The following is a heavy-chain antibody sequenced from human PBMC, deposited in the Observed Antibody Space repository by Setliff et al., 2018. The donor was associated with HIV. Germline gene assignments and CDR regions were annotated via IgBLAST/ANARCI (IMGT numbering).Heavy chain of an antibody. V-gene: IGHV4-39*07. D-gene: IGHD3-22*01. CDR1: GGSISTTSYY. CDR2: IYYSGST. Sequence: SETLSLTCTVSGGSISTTSYYWGWIRQPPGKGLEWIGSIYYSGSTYYNPSLKSRVTISVDTSKNQFSLKLTSVTAADTAVYYCARRSDNYYDNSGYYYGAYFDYWGQGTLVTVSS. CDR3: ARRSDNYYDNSGYYYGAYFDY. J-gene: IGHJ4*02.